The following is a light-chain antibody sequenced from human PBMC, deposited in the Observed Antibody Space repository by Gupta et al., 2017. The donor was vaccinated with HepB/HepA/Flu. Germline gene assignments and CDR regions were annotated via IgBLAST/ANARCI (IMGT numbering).Light chain of an antibody. CDR1: SSDVGGYNF. CDR3: CSHAGNYMYVV. CDR2: DVS. V-gene: IGLV2-11*01. Sequence: QSALTQPRSVSGSPGQSVTISCTGTSSDVGGYNFVSWYQQYPGKAPKLMIYDVSKRPSGVPDRFAGSKSGNTASLTISGLQAEDEAEDYCCSHAGNYMYVVFGGGTKLTVL. J-gene: IGLJ2*01.